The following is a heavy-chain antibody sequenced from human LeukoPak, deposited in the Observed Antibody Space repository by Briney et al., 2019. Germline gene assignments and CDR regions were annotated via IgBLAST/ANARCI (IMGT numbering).Heavy chain of an antibody. Sequence: GGSLRLSCAASGFTFSSYAMSWVRQAPGKGLEWVSAISGSGGSTYYADSVKGRFTISRDNSKNTLYLQMNSLRAEDTAVYYCAKVGSSTWYMYYFDYWGQGALVTVSS. CDR2: ISGSGGST. J-gene: IGHJ4*02. V-gene: IGHV3-23*01. CDR1: GFTFSSYA. CDR3: AKVGSSTWYMYYFDY. D-gene: IGHD6-13*01.